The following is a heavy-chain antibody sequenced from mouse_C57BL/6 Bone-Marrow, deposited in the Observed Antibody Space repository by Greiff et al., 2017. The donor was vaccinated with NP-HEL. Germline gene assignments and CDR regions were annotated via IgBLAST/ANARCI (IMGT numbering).Heavy chain of an antibody. D-gene: IGHD1-1*01. CDR1: GFTFSDYG. V-gene: IGHV5-15*01. J-gene: IGHJ3*01. Sequence: EVKVVESGGGLVQPGGSLKLSCAASGFTFSDYGMAWVRQAPRKGPEWVAFISNLAYSNYYADTVTGRFTISRENAKNTLYLEMSSLRSEDTAMYYCASQDYGSAFAYWGQGTLVTVSA. CDR2: ISNLAYSN. CDR3: ASQDYGSAFAY.